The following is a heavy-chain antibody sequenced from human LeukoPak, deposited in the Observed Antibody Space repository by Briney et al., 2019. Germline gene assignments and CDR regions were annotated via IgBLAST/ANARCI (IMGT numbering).Heavy chain of an antibody. J-gene: IGHJ5*02. CDR1: GFSLSTSGVG. CDR3: AHSPPAAREGLSFDP. Sequence: SDPTLVKPTQTLTLTCTFSGFSLSTSGVGVGSIRQPPGKALEWLALIYWDDDKRYSPSLKSRLTITKDTSKNQVVLTMTNMDPVDTATYYCAHSPPAAREGLSFDPWGQGTLVTVSS. V-gene: IGHV2-5*02. CDR2: IYWDDDK. D-gene: IGHD3/OR15-3a*01.